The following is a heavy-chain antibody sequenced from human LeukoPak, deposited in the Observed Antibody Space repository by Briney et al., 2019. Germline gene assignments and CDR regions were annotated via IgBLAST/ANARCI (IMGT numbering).Heavy chain of an antibody. CDR1: GYSFPDYW. D-gene: IGHD3-3*01. CDR3: VRRILVDYDLGYFDY. V-gene: IGHV5-51*01. CDR2: IYPGDYDT. Sequence: GESLKISCSGSGYSFPDYWIGWVRQMPGKGLEWMGIIYPGDYDTRYSPSFQGQITISADKSISTAYLQWSSLKASDTAMYYCVRRILVDYDLGYFDYWGQGTLTTVSS. J-gene: IGHJ4*02.